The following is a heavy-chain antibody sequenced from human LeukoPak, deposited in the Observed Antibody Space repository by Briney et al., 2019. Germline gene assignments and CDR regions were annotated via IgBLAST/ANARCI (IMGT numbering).Heavy chain of an antibody. V-gene: IGHV4-31*03. D-gene: IGHD3-22*01. J-gene: IGHJ4*02. CDR3: ARSYYYDSSGYYSKPYYFDY. CDR1: GGSISSGGYY. CDR2: IYYSGST. Sequence: SETPSLTCTVSGGSISSGGYYWSWIRQHPGKGLEWIGYIYYSGSTYYNPSLKSRVTISVDTSKNQFSLKLSSVTAADTAVYYCARSYYYDSSGYYSKPYYFDYWGQGTLVTVSS.